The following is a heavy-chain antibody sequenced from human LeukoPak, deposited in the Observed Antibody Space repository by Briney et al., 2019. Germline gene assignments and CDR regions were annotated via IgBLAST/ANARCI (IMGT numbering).Heavy chain of an antibody. CDR3: ARDFRNAGDY. CDR2: INQDGSEK. V-gene: IGHV3-7*01. D-gene: IGHD1-14*01. Sequence: GGSLRLSCAASGFTFTTYWINWVRQAPGKGLEWVAVINQDGSEKYYVDSVKGRFTISRDNAKNSLYLQMNSLRAEDPAVYYCARDFRNAGDYWGQGTLVTVSS. CDR1: GFTFTTYW. J-gene: IGHJ4*02.